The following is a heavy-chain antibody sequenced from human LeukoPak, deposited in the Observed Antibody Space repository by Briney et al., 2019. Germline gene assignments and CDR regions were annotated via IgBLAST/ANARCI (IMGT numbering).Heavy chain of an antibody. V-gene: IGHV3-30*02. CDR2: IRYDGSNK. Sequence: GGSLRLSCAASGFTFSRYGIHWVRQAPGKGLEWVAFIRYDGSNKYYADSVKGRFTISRDNSKNTLYLQMNSLRAEDTAVYYCAKDFSRLPDYWGQGTLVTVSS. J-gene: IGHJ4*02. D-gene: IGHD3-16*01. CDR1: GFTFSRYG. CDR3: AKDFSRLPDY.